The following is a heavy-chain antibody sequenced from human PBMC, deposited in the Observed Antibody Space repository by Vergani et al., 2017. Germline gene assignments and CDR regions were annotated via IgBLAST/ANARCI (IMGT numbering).Heavy chain of an antibody. CDR1: GGSISSYY. D-gene: IGHD3-3*01. CDR2: IYYSGST. V-gene: IGHV4-59*01. Sequence: QVQLQESGPGLVKPSETLSLTCTVSGGSISSYYWSWIRQPPGKGLEWIGYIYYSGSTNYNPSLKSRVTISVDTSKNQFSLKLSSVTAADTAVFYCARISAGITIFGVVTNARFDYWGQGILVTVSS. J-gene: IGHJ4*02. CDR3: ARISAGITIFGVVTNARFDY.